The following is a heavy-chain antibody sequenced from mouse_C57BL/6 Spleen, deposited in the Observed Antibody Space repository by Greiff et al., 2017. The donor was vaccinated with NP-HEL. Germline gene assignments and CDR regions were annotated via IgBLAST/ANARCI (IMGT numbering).Heavy chain of an antibody. D-gene: IGHD2-4*01. Sequence: QVQLQQPGAELVKPGASVKLSCKASGYTFTSYWMHWVKQRPGQGLEWIGMIHPNSGSTNYNEKFKSKATLTVDKSSSTAYMQLSSLTSEDSAVYYCARYYDYDVGLMDDWGQGTSVTVSS. CDR1: GYTFTSYW. J-gene: IGHJ4*01. CDR2: IHPNSGST. V-gene: IGHV1-64*01. CDR3: ARYYDYDVGLMDD.